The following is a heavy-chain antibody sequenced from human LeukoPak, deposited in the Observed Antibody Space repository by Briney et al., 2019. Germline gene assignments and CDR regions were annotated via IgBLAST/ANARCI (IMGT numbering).Heavy chain of an antibody. V-gene: IGHV3-48*03. Sequence: GGSLRLSCAASGFTFSSFEFHWVRQAPGRGLEWVSSISSSGSTIYYADSLQGRFTISRDNAKNSLYPQMNSLRAEDTAVYYCARKLPNYFDSSGYSISLDFWGQGTLVTVSS. CDR3: ARKLPNYFDSSGYSISLDF. CDR2: ISSSGSTI. D-gene: IGHD3-22*01. J-gene: IGHJ4*02. CDR1: GFTFSSFE.